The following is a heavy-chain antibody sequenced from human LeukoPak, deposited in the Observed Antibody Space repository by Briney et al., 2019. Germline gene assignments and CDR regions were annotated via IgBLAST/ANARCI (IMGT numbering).Heavy chain of an antibody. CDR1: GCHFSGFG. J-gene: IGHJ4*02. V-gene: IGHV3-74*01. Sequence: GCPYPAYATAGCHFSGFGKHVDRRGPGKGLVWVSRIKGDGIETNYADSVKGRFTVSRDNAKNTLFLQMNSLRAEDTAVCFCARDVVLGSGSCASWGQGTLVTVSS. CDR2: IKGDGIET. D-gene: IGHD3-10*01. CDR3: ARDVVLGSGSCAS.